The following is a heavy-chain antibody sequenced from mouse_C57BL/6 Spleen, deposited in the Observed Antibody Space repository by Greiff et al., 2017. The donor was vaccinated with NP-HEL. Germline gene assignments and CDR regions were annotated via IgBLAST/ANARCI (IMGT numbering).Heavy chain of an antibody. V-gene: IGHV1-26*01. D-gene: IGHD2-1*01. CDR3: ARSPYGNYYAMDY. Sequence: EVQLQQSGPELVKPGASVKISCKASGYTFTDYYMNWVKQSHGKSLEWIGDINPNNGGTSYNQKFKGKATLTVDKSSSTAYMELRSLTSEDSAVYYCARSPYGNYYAMDYWGQGTSVTVSS. J-gene: IGHJ4*01. CDR2: INPNNGGT. CDR1: GYTFTDYY.